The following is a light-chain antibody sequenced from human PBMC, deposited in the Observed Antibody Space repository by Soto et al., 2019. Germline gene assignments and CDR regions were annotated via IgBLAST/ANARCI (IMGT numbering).Light chain of an antibody. Sequence: QSALTQPASVSGSPGQSITISCTGTSSDIGSYDYVSWYQQHPGKAPNLIIYEVTDRPSGVSNRFSGSKSGYTASLTISGLQAEDEADYYCSSFTSTRPRVFVSGTK. CDR1: SSDIGSYDY. V-gene: IGLV2-14*01. J-gene: IGLJ1*01. CDR3: SSFTSTRPRV. CDR2: EVT.